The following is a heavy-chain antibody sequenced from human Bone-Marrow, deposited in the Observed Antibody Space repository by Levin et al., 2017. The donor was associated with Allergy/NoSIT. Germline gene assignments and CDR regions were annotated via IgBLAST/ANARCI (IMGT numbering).Heavy chain of an antibody. Sequence: ASVKVSCKASGYTFTSYDINWVRQATGQGLEWMGWMNPNSGNTGYAQKFQGRVTMTRNTSISTAYMELSSLRSEDTAVYYCARGRRLYSGGSSLTYDYWGQGTLVTVSS. J-gene: IGHJ4*02. V-gene: IGHV1-8*01. CDR1: GYTFTSYD. D-gene: IGHD2-15*01. CDR2: MNPNSGNT. CDR3: ARGRRLYSGGSSLTYDY.